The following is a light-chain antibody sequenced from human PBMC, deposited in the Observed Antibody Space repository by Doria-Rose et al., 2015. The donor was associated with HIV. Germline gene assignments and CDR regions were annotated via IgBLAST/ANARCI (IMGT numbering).Light chain of an antibody. CDR3: CSYASSSTPL. CDR1: TSDVGAYKY. J-gene: IGLJ2*01. V-gene: IGLV2-14*03. Sequence: PASVSGSPGQSITISCTGTTSDVGAYKYVSWYQQHPGKAPKFIIYDVNRRPSGVSNRFSGSKSGDTASLTISGLQAEDEANYYCCSYASSSTPLFGGGTKLTVL. CDR2: DVN.